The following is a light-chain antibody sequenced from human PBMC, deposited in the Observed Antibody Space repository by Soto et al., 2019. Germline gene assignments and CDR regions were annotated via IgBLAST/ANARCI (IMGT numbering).Light chain of an antibody. Sequence: DIQMTQSPSPVSASVGDRVTIRCRASQAISNWVAWYQQKTGKAPKLLIYAASSLQSGVPSRFSGSAYGTDFTLNINGLRTEDVATYDCQQANSYPITFGRGTRLEIK. J-gene: IGKJ5*01. CDR3: QQANSYPIT. V-gene: IGKV1D-12*01. CDR2: AAS. CDR1: QAISNW.